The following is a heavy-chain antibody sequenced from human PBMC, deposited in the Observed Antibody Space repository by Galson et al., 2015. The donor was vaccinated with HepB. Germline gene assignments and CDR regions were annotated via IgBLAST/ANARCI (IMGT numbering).Heavy chain of an antibody. CDR1: GFAFRGYT. J-gene: IGHJ4*02. V-gene: IGHV3-49*03. CDR2: VRGTAFGATT. CDR3: TRDAAVVKFDF. D-gene: IGHD5-18*01. Sequence: SLRLSCATSGFAFRGYTMHWFRQAPGKGLEWIGFVRGTAFGATTRYAASVTGRFTISRDDSRSIAYLQMNSLITEDTALYYCTRDAAVVKFDFWGQGTLVTVSS.